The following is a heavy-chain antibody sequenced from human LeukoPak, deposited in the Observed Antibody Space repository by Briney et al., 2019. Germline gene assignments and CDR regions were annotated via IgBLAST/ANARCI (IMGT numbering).Heavy chain of an antibody. CDR3: AKGSPQYYFDY. CDR2: SGHGGDT. J-gene: IGHJ4*02. CDR1: GFTFSTYA. Sequence: GGSLRLSCAASGFTFSTYAMYWVRQAPGKGLEWVSASGHGGDTYYADSVKGRFTISRDISRNTLYLQMNSLRAEDTAVYYCAKGSPQYYFDYWGQGTLATVSS. V-gene: IGHV3-23*01. D-gene: IGHD6-19*01.